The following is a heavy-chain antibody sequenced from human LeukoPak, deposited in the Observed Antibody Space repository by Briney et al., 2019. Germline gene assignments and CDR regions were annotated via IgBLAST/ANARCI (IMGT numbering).Heavy chain of an antibody. D-gene: IGHD3-22*01. Sequence: GRSLRLSCAASGFTFSSYAMHWVRQAPGKGLEWVAVISYDGSNKYYADSVKGRFTISRDNSKNTLYLQMNSLRAEDTAVYCCARATTYYYDSSGSPLDYFQHWGQGTLVTVSS. CDR2: ISYDGSNK. J-gene: IGHJ1*01. CDR3: ARATTYYYDSSGSPLDYFQH. V-gene: IGHV3-30-3*01. CDR1: GFTFSSYA.